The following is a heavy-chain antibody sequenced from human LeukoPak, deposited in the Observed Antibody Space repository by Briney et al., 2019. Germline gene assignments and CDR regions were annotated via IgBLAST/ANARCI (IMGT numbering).Heavy chain of an antibody. Sequence: GESLKISCKGSGYSFTSYWIGWVRQMPGKGLEWMGIIYPGDSDTRYSPSFQGQVTISADKPISTAYLQWSSLKASDTAMYYCARAPDYGGNPYYFDYWGPGTLVTVSS. D-gene: IGHD4-23*01. CDR2: IYPGDSDT. J-gene: IGHJ4*02. CDR1: GYSFTSYW. V-gene: IGHV5-51*04. CDR3: ARAPDYGGNPYYFDY.